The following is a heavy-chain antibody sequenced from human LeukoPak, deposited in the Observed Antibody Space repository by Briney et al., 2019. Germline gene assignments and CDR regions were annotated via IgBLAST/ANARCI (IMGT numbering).Heavy chain of an antibody. CDR2: ISSSGSAT. J-gene: IGHJ4*02. CDR1: GFTFSSYE. D-gene: IGHD6-13*01. CDR3: AAGSTWH. V-gene: IGHV3-48*03. Sequence: GGSLRLSCTASGFTFSSYEMNWVRQAPGKGLEWISYISSSGSATYYADSVKGRFTISRDNAQNSLYLQMNKLRAEDTAVYYCAAGSTWHWGQGTLVTVSS.